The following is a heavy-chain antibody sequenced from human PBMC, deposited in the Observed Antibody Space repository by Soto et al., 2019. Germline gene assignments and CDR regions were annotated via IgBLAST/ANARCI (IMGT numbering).Heavy chain of an antibody. Sequence: LGESLKISCKGSGYSFTSHWIGWVRQMPGKGLEWMGIIYPRDSDTRYSPSVEGQVTMSVDKSVSTAYLQWSSLKASDTAMYYCARSTESSSWYEYNWFDPWGQGTRVTVSS. CDR3: ARSTESSSWYEYNWFDP. CDR1: GYSFTSHW. J-gene: IGHJ5*02. V-gene: IGHV5-51*01. D-gene: IGHD6-13*01. CDR2: IYPRDSDT.